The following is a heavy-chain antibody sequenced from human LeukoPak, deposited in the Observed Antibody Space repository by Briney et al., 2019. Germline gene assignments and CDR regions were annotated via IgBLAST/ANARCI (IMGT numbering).Heavy chain of an antibody. CDR1: GFSFSSYA. D-gene: IGHD1-26*01. V-gene: IGHV3-23*01. J-gene: IGHJ4*02. CDR2: ITESGHNT. Sequence: GGSLRLSCAASGFSFSSYAMSWVRQAPGKGLEWVSYITESGHNTYYVDSVKGRFTISRANTKNILYLQMYSLSADETAVYYSATKPATEVGPRDFWGQGTLVTVSS. CDR3: ATKPATEVGPRDF.